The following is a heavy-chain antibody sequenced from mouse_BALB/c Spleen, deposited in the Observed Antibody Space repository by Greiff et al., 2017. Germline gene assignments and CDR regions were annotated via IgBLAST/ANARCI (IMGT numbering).Heavy chain of an antibody. D-gene: IGHD2-3*01. J-gene: IGHJ3*01. CDR1: GFTFSSYT. Sequence: EVKVVESGGGLVQPGGSRKLSCAASGFTFSSYTMSWVRQTPEKRLEWVAYISNGGGSTYYPDTVKGRFTISRDNAKNTLYLQMSSLKSEDTAMYYCARQDGYYSWFAYWGQGTLVTVSA. CDR3: ARQDGYYSWFAY. CDR2: ISNGGGST. V-gene: IGHV5-12-2*01.